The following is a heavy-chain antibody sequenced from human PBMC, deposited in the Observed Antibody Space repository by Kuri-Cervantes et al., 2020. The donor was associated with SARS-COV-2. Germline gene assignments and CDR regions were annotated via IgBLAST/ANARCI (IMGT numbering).Heavy chain of an antibody. CDR2: ISYDGSNK. V-gene: IGHV3-30-3*01. Sequence: LCLTCTASGFTFSSYAMHWVRQAPGKGLEWVAVISYDGSNKYYADSVKGRFTISRDNSKNTLYLQMNSLRAEDTAVYYCARVMMYGGYLGRPLAYWGQGTLVTVSS. CDR1: GFTFSSYA. D-gene: IGHD5-12*01. CDR3: ARVMMYGGYLGRPLAY. J-gene: IGHJ4*02.